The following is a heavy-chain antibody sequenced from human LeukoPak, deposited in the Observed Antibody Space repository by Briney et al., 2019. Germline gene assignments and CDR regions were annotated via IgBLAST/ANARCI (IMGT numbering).Heavy chain of an antibody. CDR2: ISGSGGST. CDR1: GFTLSSYA. CDR3: VKATYCSGGSCYYFDY. J-gene: IGHJ4*02. V-gene: IGHV3-23*01. Sequence: GGSLRLSCAASGFTLSSYAMSWVRQAAGKGLEWVSAISGSGGSTYYADSVKGRFTISRDNSKSTLYLQMNSLRAQDTAVHYCVKATYCSGGSCYYFDYWGQGTLVTVSS. D-gene: IGHD2-15*01.